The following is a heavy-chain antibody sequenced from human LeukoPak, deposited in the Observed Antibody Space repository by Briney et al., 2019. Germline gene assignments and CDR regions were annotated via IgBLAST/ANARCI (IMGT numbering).Heavy chain of an antibody. D-gene: IGHD3-10*01. Sequence: PSETLSLTCTVSGGTFRSYWSWIRQPAGKGLAWIGRIYGSGSTDYNPSLKSRVTMSIDTSKNQFSLNLISVTAADTAVYYCARDSGTTGEVKFDPWGQGTLVTVSS. J-gene: IGHJ5*02. V-gene: IGHV4-4*07. CDR1: GGTFRSY. CDR2: IYGSGST. CDR3: ARDSGTTGEVKFDP.